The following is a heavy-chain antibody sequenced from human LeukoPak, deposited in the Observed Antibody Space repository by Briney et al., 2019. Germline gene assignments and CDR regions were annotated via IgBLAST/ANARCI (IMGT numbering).Heavy chain of an antibody. D-gene: IGHD3-22*01. Sequence: SVKVSCKASGYTFTSYDINWVRQARGQRLEWIGWIVVGSGNTNYAQKFQERVTITRDMSTSTAYMELSSLRSEDTAVYYCAADHDYYDSSGYHAFDIWGQGTMVTVSS. V-gene: IGHV1-58*02. CDR1: GYTFTSYD. CDR3: AADHDYYDSSGYHAFDI. J-gene: IGHJ3*02. CDR2: IVVGSGNT.